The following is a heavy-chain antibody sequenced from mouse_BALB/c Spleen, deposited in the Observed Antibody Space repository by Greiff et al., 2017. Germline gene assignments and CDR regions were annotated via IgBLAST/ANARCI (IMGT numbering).Heavy chain of an antibody. D-gene: IGHD1-1*01. J-gene: IGHJ2*01. CDR3: ARGYYGDFDY. Sequence: ESGPGLVKPSQSLSLTCSVTGYSITSGYYWNWIRQFPGNKLEWMGYISYDGSNNYNPSLKNRISITRDTSKNQFFLKLNSVTTEDTATYYCARGYYGDFDYWGQGTTLTVSS. CDR1: GYSITSGYY. CDR2: ISYDGSN. V-gene: IGHV3-6*02.